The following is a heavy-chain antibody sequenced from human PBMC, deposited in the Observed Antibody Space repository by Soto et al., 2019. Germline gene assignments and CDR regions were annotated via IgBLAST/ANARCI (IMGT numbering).Heavy chain of an antibody. CDR3: ARTTNLYDFWSGHRDYYFDY. CDR2: IYYSGST. Sequence: SETLSLTCTVSGGSISSYYWSWIRQPPGKGLEWIGYIYYSGSTNYNPSLKSRVTISVDTSKNQFSLKLSSVTAADTAVYYCARTTNLYDFWSGHRDYYFDYWGQGTLVTVSS. J-gene: IGHJ4*02. V-gene: IGHV4-59*08. D-gene: IGHD3-3*01. CDR1: GGSISSYY.